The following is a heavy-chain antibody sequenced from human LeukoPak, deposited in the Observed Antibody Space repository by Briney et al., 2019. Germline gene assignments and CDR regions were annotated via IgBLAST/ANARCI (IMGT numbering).Heavy chain of an antibody. D-gene: IGHD5-12*01. CDR2: VKPDGSQK. CDR3: ARVTPCGDYPPYAMDV. CDR1: GFTFSTYW. V-gene: IGHV3-7*01. Sequence: GGSLRLSCAASGFTFSTYWMSWVRQAPGKGLEWVAKVKPDGSQKDHVDSVKGRFTISRDNAKNSLYLQMNSLSAEDTAVYFCARVTPCGDYPPYAMDVWGQGTTVTVSS. J-gene: IGHJ6*02.